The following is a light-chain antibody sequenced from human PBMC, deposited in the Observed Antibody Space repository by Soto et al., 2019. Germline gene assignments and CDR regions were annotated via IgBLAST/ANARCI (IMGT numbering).Light chain of an antibody. V-gene: IGKV3-11*01. CDR3: KQRSNWPWT. CDR2: DAS. CDR1: QSVRSY. J-gene: IGKJ1*01. Sequence: EIVLTQSPATLSLSPGERATLSCRASQSVRSYLTWYQQKPGQAPRLLIYDASNRATGIPARFSASGSGTDFTLTISSLEPEDFAVYYCKQRSNWPWTFGPGTKVEIK.